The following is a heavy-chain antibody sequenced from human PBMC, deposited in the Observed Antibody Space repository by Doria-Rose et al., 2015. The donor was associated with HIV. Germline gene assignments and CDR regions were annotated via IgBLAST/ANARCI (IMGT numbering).Heavy chain of an antibody. D-gene: IGHD1-1*01. Sequence: QVQLQESGAGLVKPSETLSLTCAVFGGSFSGYYWSWIRQPPGKGLEWIGEINHSGCTNYKTSLKSRVTISLDTAKNRFSLMLSSVSAADTAVYYCARGLLRGVWNDVDYYYGMDVWGQGSTVTVSS. CDR1: GGSFSGYY. CDR2: INHSGCT. V-gene: IGHV4-34*01. J-gene: IGHJ6*02. CDR3: ARGLLRGVWNDVDYYYGMDV.